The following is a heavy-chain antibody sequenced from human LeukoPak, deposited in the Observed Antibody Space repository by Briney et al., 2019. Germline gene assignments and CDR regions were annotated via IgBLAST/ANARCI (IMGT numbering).Heavy chain of an antibody. CDR3: ARVIRSIAAAGTTLFTKSYYFDY. J-gene: IGHJ4*02. CDR2: IIPIFGTA. D-gene: IGHD6-13*01. CDR1: GGTFSIYA. V-gene: IGHV1-69*13. Sequence: SVKVSCKASGGTFSIYAISWVRQAPGQGLEWMGGIIPIFGTANYAQKFQGRVTITADESTSTAYMELSSLRSEDTAVYYCARVIRSIAAAGTTLFTKSYYFDYWGQGTLVTVSS.